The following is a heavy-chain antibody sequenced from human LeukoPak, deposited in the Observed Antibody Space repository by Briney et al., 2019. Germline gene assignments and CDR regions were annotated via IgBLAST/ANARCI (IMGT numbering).Heavy chain of an antibody. V-gene: IGHV3-11*01. D-gene: IGHD6-13*01. CDR1: EFTFSDYY. CDR2: ISYSGDTI. Sequence: GGSLRLSCTASEFTFSDYYMSWIRQAPGKGLEWVSYISYSGDTIYYADSVKGRFTVSRDNAKNSLYLQMNSLRAEDTAVYYCARLGIITAAGSNDYWGQGTLVTVSS. CDR3: ARLGIITAAGSNDY. J-gene: IGHJ4*02.